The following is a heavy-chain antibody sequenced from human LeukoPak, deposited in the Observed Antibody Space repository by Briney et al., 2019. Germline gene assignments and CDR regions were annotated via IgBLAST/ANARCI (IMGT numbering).Heavy chain of an antibody. CDR2: ISGSGGST. Sequence: GGSLRLSCAASGFTFSGYAMSWVRQAPGKGLEWVSGISGSGGSTFYADSVKGRFTISRDNSKNTLYLQMNSLRAEDTAVYYCAHPRVAEPDWGQGTLVTVSS. CDR1: GFTFSGYA. J-gene: IGHJ4*02. V-gene: IGHV3-23*01. D-gene: IGHD2-15*01. CDR3: AHPRVAEPD.